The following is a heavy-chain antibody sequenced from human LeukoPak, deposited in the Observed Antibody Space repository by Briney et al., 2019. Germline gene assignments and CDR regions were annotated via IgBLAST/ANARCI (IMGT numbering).Heavy chain of an antibody. CDR3: ARRNTTYYYDSSGYYDAFDI. J-gene: IGHJ3*02. Sequence: ASVKVSCKVSGYTLTELSMHWVRQAPGQGLEWMGWINPNSGGTNYAQKFQGRVTMTRDTSISTAYMELSRLRSDDTAVYYCARRNTTYYYDSSGYYDAFDIWGQGTMVTVSS. V-gene: IGHV1-2*02. CDR1: GYTLTELS. D-gene: IGHD3-22*01. CDR2: INPNSGGT.